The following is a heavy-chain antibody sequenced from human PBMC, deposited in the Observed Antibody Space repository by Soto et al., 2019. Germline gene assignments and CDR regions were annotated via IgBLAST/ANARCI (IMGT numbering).Heavy chain of an antibody. CDR2: ISGSGGST. CDR3: AEDRITMIVVVIRGRWFDP. Sequence: PGGSLRLSCAASGFTFSSYAMSWVRQAPGKGLEWVSAISGSGGSTYYADSVKGRFTISRDNSKNTLYLQMNSLRAEDTAVYYCAEDRITMIVVVIRGRWFDPWGQGTLVTVSS. D-gene: IGHD3-22*01. V-gene: IGHV3-23*01. CDR1: GFTFSSYA. J-gene: IGHJ5*02.